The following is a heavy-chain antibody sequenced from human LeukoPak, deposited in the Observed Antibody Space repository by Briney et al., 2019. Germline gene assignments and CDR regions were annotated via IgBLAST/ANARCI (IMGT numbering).Heavy chain of an antibody. CDR3: TRGLSSTSLETPGYYYYMDV. CDR2: ISAYNGNT. Sequence: GASVKVSCKASGYTFTSYGISWVRQAPGQGLEWMGWISAYNGNTNYAQKLQGRVTMTTDTSTSTAYMELRSLRSDDTAVYYCTRGLSSTSLETPGYYYYMDVWGTGTTVTVSS. J-gene: IGHJ6*03. V-gene: IGHV1-18*01. CDR1: GYTFTSYG. D-gene: IGHD2-2*01.